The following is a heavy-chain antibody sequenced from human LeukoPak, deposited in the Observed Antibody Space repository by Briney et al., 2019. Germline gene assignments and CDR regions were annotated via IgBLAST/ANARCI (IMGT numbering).Heavy chain of an antibody. V-gene: IGHV4-34*01. D-gene: IGHD6-19*01. CDR1: GGSFSTNY. J-gene: IGHJ3*02. CDR3: ARAGDSSGWYYAFDI. Sequence: NPSETLSLTCAVYGGSFSTNYWSWIRQPPGKGLEWIGETNHSGSTNYNPSLKSRVTISADTSKNQFSLKLSSVTAADTAVYYCARAGDSSGWYYAFDIWGQGTMVTVSS. CDR2: TNHSGST.